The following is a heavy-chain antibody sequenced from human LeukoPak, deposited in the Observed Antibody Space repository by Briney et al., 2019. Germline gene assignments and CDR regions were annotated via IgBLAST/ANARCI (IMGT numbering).Heavy chain of an antibody. D-gene: IGHD2-15*01. CDR1: GFTFSSYS. CDR3: AKDAIGYCSGGSCYGLSDY. V-gene: IGHV3-21*04. J-gene: IGHJ4*02. CDR2: ISSSSSYI. Sequence: GGSLRLSCAASGFTFSSYSMNWVRQAPGKGLEWVSSISSSSSYIYYADSVKGRFTISRDNAKNSLYLQMNSLRAEDTAVYYCAKDAIGYCSGGSCYGLSDYWGQGTLVTVSS.